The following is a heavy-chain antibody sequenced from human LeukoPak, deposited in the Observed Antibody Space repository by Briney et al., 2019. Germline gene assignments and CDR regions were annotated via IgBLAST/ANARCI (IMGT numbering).Heavy chain of an antibody. J-gene: IGHJ4*02. V-gene: IGHV3-7*03. Sequence: GGSLRLSCAASGFTFSSYWMSWVRQAPGKGLEWVANINQDGSDKYYVDSVEGRFTISRDNAKKSLYMQMNSLRAEDTAIYYCATYRQVLLPFESWGQGTLVTVSS. CDR2: INQDGSDK. CDR3: ATYRQVLLPFES. D-gene: IGHD2-8*02. CDR1: GFTFSSYW.